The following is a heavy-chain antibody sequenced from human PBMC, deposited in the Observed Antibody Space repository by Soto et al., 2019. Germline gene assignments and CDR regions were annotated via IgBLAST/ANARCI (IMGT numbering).Heavy chain of an antibody. J-gene: IGHJ5*02. CDR2: IYYSGST. CDR1: GASMSSGGYY. Sequence: SETLSLTCTVSGASMSSGGYYWTWIRQSPGKGLEWIGYIYYSGSTYYNPSLESRVAISLDTSRSQFSLTLHSVTAADTAIYYCESDRHNNFFDPCGQRSLVPVSA. CDR3: ESDRHNNFFDP. V-gene: IGHV4-31*03.